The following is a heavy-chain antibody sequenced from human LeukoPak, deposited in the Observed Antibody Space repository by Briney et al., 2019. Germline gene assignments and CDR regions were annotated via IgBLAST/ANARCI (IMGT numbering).Heavy chain of an antibody. CDR1: GGSISSGDYY. J-gene: IGHJ6*03. CDR3: ARALGNYGSGRRNYYMDV. D-gene: IGHD3-10*01. CDR2: IYHSGST. V-gene: IGHV4-39*07. Sequence: PSETLSLTCTVSGGSISSGDYYWSWIRQPPGKGLEWIGSIYHSGSTYYNPSLKSRVTISVDTSKNQFSLKLSSVTAADTAVYYCARALGNYGSGRRNYYMDVWGKGTTVTVSS.